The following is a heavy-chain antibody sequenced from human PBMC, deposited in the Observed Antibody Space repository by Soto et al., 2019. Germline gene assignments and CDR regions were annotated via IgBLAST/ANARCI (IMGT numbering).Heavy chain of an antibody. J-gene: IGHJ6*02. CDR3: ARDTGGVTSWPIGYYYGMDV. CDR1: GFTFSSYA. Sequence: QVQLVESGGGVVQPGRSLRLSCAASGFTFSSYAMHWVRQAPGKGLEWVAVISYDGSNKYYADSVKGRFTISRDNSQNTLYLQMNSLRAEDTAVYYCARDTGGVTSWPIGYYYGMDVWGQGTTVTVSS. CDR2: ISYDGSNK. D-gene: IGHD2-2*01. V-gene: IGHV3-30-3*01.